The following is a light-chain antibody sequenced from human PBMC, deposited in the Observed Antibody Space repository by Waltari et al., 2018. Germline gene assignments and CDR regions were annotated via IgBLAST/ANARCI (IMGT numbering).Light chain of an antibody. CDR3: ALYMGSGIWV. J-gene: IGLJ3*02. CDR2: KAN. Sequence: QTVLTQEPSFSVSPGGTVTLTCALSSGSLSTTSYATWYQQHPGQAPRTRVYKANARSSGVPDRFSGSILGNTAALTITGAQADDESDYYCALYMGSGIWVFGGGTRLTVL. V-gene: IGLV8-61*01. CDR1: SGSLSTTSY.